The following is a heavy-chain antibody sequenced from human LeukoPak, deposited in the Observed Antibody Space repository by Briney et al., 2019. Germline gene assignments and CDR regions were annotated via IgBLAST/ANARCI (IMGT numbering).Heavy chain of an antibody. CDR2: IKGDGSET. CDR1: GFRFSGYW. J-gene: IGHJ4*02. D-gene: IGHD6-13*01. V-gene: IGHV3-7*01. Sequence: GGSLRLSCAASGFRFSGYWMTWVRQAPGKGLEWVANIKGDGSETSYVTSVRGRFTISRDNAKNSLYLQMSSLRPEDTAVYYCVKDRWVDHWGQGTLVTVS. CDR3: VKDRWVDH.